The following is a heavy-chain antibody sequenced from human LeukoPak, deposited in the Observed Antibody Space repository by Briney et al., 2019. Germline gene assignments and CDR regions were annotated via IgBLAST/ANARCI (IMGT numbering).Heavy chain of an antibody. Sequence: EASVKVSCKASGYTFTGYYMQWVRQAPGQGLEWMVWFNPNSGGTNYAQKFQGRVTMTRDTSISTAYMELSRLRSDDTAVYYCARALYDSSGYYLGGYYYYYMDVWGKGTTVTVSS. CDR1: GYTFTGYY. CDR3: ARALYDSSGYYLGGYYYYYMDV. J-gene: IGHJ6*03. CDR2: FNPNSGGT. D-gene: IGHD3-22*01. V-gene: IGHV1-2*02.